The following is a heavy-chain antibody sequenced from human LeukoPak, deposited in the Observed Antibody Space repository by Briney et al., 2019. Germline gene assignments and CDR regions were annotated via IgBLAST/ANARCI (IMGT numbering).Heavy chain of an antibody. V-gene: IGHV4-34*01. J-gene: IGHJ6*03. CDR3: ASIDFWSGYTRSYYYYMDV. Sequence: SETLSLTCAVYGGSFSGYYWSWIRQPPGKGLEWIGEINHSGSTNYNPSLKSRVTISVDTSKNQFSLKLSSVTAADTAVYYCASIDFWSGYTRSYYYYMDVWGKGTTVTVSS. CDR2: INHSGST. D-gene: IGHD3-3*01. CDR1: GGSFSGYY.